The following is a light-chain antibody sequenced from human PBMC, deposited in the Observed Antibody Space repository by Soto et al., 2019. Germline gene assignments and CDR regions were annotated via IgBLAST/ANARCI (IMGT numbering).Light chain of an antibody. CDR3: AAWDDSLSGCV. V-gene: IGLV1-47*01. Sequence: QSVLTQPPSASGTPGQRVTISCSGSSSNIGSNYVYWYQQLPGAAPKILISKNNKRPSAVPDRFSGSKSGTSASLAISGLRSEDEADYYCAAWDDSLSGCVFGTGTKLTVL. J-gene: IGLJ1*01. CDR1: SSNIGSNY. CDR2: KNN.